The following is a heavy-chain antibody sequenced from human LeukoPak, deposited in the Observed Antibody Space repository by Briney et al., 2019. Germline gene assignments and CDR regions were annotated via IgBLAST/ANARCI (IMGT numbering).Heavy chain of an antibody. D-gene: IGHD6-19*01. CDR2: IYTSGST. V-gene: IGHV4-4*07. Sequence: PSETLSLTCSVSGGSISSYYGSWIRQPAGKGLEWIGRIYTSGSTNYNPSLKGRVTMSVGTSKNQFSLKLRSVTAADTAVYYCARDASSGWFPYYYYYLDGWGKRTTV. J-gene: IGHJ6*03. CDR3: ARDASSGWFPYYYYYLDG. CDR1: GGSISSYY.